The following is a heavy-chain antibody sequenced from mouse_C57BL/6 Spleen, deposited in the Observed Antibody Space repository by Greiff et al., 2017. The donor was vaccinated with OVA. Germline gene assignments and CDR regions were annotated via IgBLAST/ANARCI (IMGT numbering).Heavy chain of an antibody. V-gene: IGHV5-4*01. CDR3: AREYGSAWFAY. D-gene: IGHD2-10*02. J-gene: IGHJ3*01. CDR1: GFTFSSYA. CDR2: ISDGGSYT. Sequence: DVMLVESGGGLVKPGGSLKLSCAASGFTFSSYAMSWVRQTPEKRLEWVATISDGGSYTYYPDNVKGRFTISRDNAKNNLYLQMSHLKSEDTAMYYCAREYGSAWFAYWGQGTLVTVSA.